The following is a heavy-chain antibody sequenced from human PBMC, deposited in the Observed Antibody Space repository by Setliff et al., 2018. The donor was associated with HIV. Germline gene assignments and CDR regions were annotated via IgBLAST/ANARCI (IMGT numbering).Heavy chain of an antibody. D-gene: IGHD1-26*01. V-gene: IGHV4-38-2*01. CDR2: IHYRGSN. J-gene: IGHJ4*02. CDR3: ARLRLRSGSPIDY. Sequence: SETLSLTCAVSVYSISSGYYCGWIRQPPGKGLEWIGSIHYRGSNYYNASLKSRLTILVDTSKNQFSLKLSSVTAADTAVYYCARLRLRSGSPIDYWGQGTLVTVSS. CDR1: VYSISSGYY.